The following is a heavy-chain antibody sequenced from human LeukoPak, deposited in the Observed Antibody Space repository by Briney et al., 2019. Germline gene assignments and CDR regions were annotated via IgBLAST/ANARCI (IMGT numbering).Heavy chain of an antibody. V-gene: IGHV1-8*03. Sequence: ASVKVSCKASGFTFTSYDINWVRQATGQGLEWMGWMNPNSGNTGYAQKFQGRVTITRNTSISTAYMELSSLRSEDTAVYYCARGMFDNSGTYYYFYYALDVWGQGTTVTVSS. D-gene: IGHD3-22*01. J-gene: IGHJ6*02. CDR1: GFTFTSYD. CDR2: MNPNSGNT. CDR3: ARGMFDNSGTYYYFYYALDV.